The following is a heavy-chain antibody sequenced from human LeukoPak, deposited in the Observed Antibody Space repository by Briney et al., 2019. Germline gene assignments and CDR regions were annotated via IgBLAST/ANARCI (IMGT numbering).Heavy chain of an antibody. Sequence: GESLKISCKGSGYSFTNYWIGWVRRMPGKGLEWMGVIYPGDSDTRYSPSFQGQVTISADKSIRTAYLQWSSLKASDTAMYYCARQGWYYDSSGYYNDYWGQGTLVTVSS. CDR2: IYPGDSDT. CDR1: GYSFTNYW. J-gene: IGHJ4*02. D-gene: IGHD3-22*01. CDR3: ARQGWYYDSSGYYNDY. V-gene: IGHV5-51*01.